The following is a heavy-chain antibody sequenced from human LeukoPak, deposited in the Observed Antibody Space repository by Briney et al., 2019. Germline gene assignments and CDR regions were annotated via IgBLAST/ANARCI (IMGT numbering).Heavy chain of an antibody. V-gene: IGHV4-39*07. Sequence: PSETLSLTCTVSGGSISSSSYYWGWIRRPPGKGLEWLGSIYYSGSSYYNPSLKSRVTISIETSKNQFSLNLSSVTAADTAIYYCARGGYYGSGNDFRFDPWGQGTLVTVSS. CDR3: ARGGYYGSGNDFRFDP. CDR2: IYYSGSS. CDR1: GGSISSSSYY. J-gene: IGHJ5*02. D-gene: IGHD3-10*01.